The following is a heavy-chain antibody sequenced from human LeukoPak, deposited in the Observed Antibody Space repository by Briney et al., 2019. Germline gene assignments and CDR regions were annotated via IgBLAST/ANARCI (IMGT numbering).Heavy chain of an antibody. CDR1: GGSIGSGGYS. J-gene: IGHJ4*01. CDR3: ARGRPRSHTRSFCSGGSCSYFDY. V-gene: IGHV4-30-2*01. CDR2: IYHSGIT. D-gene: IGHD2-15*01. Sequence: SETLSLTCAVSGGSIGSGGYSWSWIRQPPGKSLEWIGYIYHSGITYYNPSLESRVTVSVDRSKNQFSLNLNSLTAADTAVYYCARGRPRSHTRSFCSGGSCSYFDYWGQGALVTVSS.